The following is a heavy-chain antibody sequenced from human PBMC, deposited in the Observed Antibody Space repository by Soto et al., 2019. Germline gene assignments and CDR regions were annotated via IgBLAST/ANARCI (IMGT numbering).Heavy chain of an antibody. V-gene: IGHV6-1*01. J-gene: IGHJ4*02. CDR2: TYYRSKWYN. Sequence: SQTLSLPCAISGDSVSSNSAAWNWIRQSPSRGLEWLGRTYYRSKWYNDYAVSVKSRITINPDTSKNQFSLKLSSVTAADTAVYYCARATPGNYYDSSGYYLWYFDYWGQGTLVTVSS. CDR3: ARATPGNYYDSSGYYLWYFDY. CDR1: GDSVSSNSAA. D-gene: IGHD3-22*01.